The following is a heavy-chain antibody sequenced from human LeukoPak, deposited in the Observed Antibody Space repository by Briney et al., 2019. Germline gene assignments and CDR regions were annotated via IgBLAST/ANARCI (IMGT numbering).Heavy chain of an antibody. J-gene: IGHJ6*03. CDR1: GDSISSDY. V-gene: IGHV4-4*09. D-gene: IGHD3-9*01. CDR3: ARLAYDILTGYSYYYYYMDV. CDR2: IYTSGST. Sequence: SETLSLTCTVSGDSISSDYWRWIRQPPGKGLEGIGDIYTSGSTNYNPSLKSGVAISVDTSKNQFSLKVSSVTAADTAVYYCARLAYDILTGYSYYYYYMDVWGKGTTVTVSS.